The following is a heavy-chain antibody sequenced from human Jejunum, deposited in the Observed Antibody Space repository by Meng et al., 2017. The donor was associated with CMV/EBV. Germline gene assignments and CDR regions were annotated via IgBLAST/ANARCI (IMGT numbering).Heavy chain of an antibody. Sequence: SCAASRFVVTTYWMSWLRQAPGKGLEWVANIEQDGNEKNYVDSVKGRFTISRDNAKSLLYLQMNSLRGDDTAVYYCARGGRYSGLWGRGTLVTVSS. CDR2: IEQDGNEK. CDR3: ARGGRYSGL. CDR1: RFVVTTYW. D-gene: IGHD2-15*01. J-gene: IGHJ2*01. V-gene: IGHV3-7*01.